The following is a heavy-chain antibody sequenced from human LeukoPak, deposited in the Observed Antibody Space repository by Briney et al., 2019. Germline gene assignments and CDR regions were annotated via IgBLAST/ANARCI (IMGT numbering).Heavy chain of an antibody. CDR3: ARDSTTRLGELSLPGAFDI. V-gene: IGHV4-34*01. D-gene: IGHD3-16*02. Sequence: SETLSLTCAVYGGSFSGYYWSWIRQPPGKGLEWIGEINHSGSTNYNPSLKSRVTISVDTSKNQFSLKLSSVTAADTAVYYCARDSTTRLGELSLPGAFDIWGQGTMVTVSS. CDR2: INHSGST. CDR1: GGSFSGYY. J-gene: IGHJ3*02.